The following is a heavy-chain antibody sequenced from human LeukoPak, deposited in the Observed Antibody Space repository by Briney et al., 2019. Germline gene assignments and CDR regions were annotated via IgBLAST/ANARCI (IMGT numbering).Heavy chain of an antibody. V-gene: IGHV3-23*01. D-gene: IGHD5-18*01. Sequence: GGSLRLSCTASGSTFSSYAMSWVRQAPGKGLEYVSTISAGGGSTFYADSMKGRSAISRDNSRNTVYLQMNSLRVEDTAVYYCSRGPIHLWLYDGMDVWGQGTTVTVSS. CDR2: ISAGGGST. CDR1: GSTFSSYA. J-gene: IGHJ6*02. CDR3: SRGPIHLWLYDGMDV.